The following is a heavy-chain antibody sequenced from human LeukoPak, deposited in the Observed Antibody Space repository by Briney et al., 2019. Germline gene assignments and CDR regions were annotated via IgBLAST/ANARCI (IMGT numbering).Heavy chain of an antibody. Sequence: SETLSLTCTVSGGSISSGNYFWSWIRQPAGKGLEWIGRIYTSGSTNYNPSLKSRVTISVDTSKNQFSLKLSSVTAADTAVYYCARGGGQTYYYDTSGYYSLGYWGQGTLVTVSS. CDR1: GGSISSGNYF. D-gene: IGHD3-22*01. CDR3: ARGGGQTYYYDTSGYYSLGY. V-gene: IGHV4-61*02. J-gene: IGHJ4*02. CDR2: IYTSGST.